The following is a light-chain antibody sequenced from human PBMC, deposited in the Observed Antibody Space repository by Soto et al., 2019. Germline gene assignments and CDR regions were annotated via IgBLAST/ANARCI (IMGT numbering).Light chain of an antibody. CDR1: SSDVGGYNY. CDR3: SSYTSSSNPVV. Sequence: QSALTQPASVSGSPGQSITISCTGTSSDVGGYNYVSWYQQHPGKAPKLMIHEVSNRPSWISNRFSGSKSGNTASLTISGLQAEDEADYYCSSYTSSSNPVVFGGGTKLTVL. J-gene: IGLJ2*01. V-gene: IGLV2-14*01. CDR2: EVS.